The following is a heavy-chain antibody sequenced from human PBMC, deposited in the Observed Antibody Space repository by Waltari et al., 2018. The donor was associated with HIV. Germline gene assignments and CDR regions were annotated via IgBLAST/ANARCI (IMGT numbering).Heavy chain of an antibody. CDR2: ISYDGSNK. Sequence: QVQLVESGGGVVQPGRSLRLSCAASGFPFSTYAMHWVRPLPGKGLEWVAVISYDGSNKYYADSVKGRFTISRDNSKNTVYLQMNGLRAEDTAVYYCAKKARPEHITIFGVVNLGLDYWGQGTLVTVSS. CDR1: GFPFSTYA. V-gene: IGHV3-30*18. J-gene: IGHJ4*02. D-gene: IGHD3-3*01. CDR3: AKKARPEHITIFGVVNLGLDY.